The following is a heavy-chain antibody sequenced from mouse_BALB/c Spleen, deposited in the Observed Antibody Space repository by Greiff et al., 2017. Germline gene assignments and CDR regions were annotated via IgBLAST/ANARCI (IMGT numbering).Heavy chain of an antibody. J-gene: IGHJ3*01. V-gene: IGHV5-12-1*01. CDR1: GFAFSSYD. CDR2: ISSGGGST. CDR3: ARPAYDYDVGFAY. D-gene: IGHD2-4*01. Sequence: EVMLVEFGGGLVQPGGSLKLSCAASGFAFSSYDMSWVRQTPEKRLEWVAYISSGGGSTYYPDTVKGRFTISRDNAKNTLYLQMSSLKSEDTAMYYCARPAYDYDVGFAYWGQGTLVTVSA.